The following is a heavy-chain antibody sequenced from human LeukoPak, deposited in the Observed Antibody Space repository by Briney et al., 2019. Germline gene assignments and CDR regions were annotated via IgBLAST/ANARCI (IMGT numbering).Heavy chain of an antibody. CDR1: GGSISSSNW. D-gene: IGHD2-2*01. CDR2: IYHSGST. Sequence: TSETLSLTCAVSGGSISSSNWWSWVRQPPGKGLEWIGEIYHSGSTNYNPSLKSRVTISVDKSKNQFSLKLSSVTAADTAVYYCARDVLYCSSTSCPDYWGQGTLVTVSS. CDR3: ARDVLYCSSTSCPDY. J-gene: IGHJ4*02. V-gene: IGHV4-4*02.